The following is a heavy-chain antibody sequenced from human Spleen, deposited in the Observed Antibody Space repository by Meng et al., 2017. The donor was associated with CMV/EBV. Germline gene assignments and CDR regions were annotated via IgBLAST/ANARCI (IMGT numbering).Heavy chain of an antibody. D-gene: IGHD4-17*01. Sequence: QIQLVQSGPELRRPGAPVKVSCKASGYNFDIYGITWVRQAPGQGLEWVGWVSAENGDTDYGQKFQGRVTVTADTFTNTAYMEMRSLRSDDSAMYYCARAGAAVTTHFDFWGQGTLVTVSS. CDR2: VSAENGDT. CDR1: GYNFDIYG. V-gene: IGHV1-18*01. CDR3: ARAGAAVTTHFDF. J-gene: IGHJ4*02.